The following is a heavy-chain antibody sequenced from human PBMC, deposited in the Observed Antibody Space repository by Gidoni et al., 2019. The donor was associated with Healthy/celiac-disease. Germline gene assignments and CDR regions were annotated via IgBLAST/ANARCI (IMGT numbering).Heavy chain of an antibody. Sequence: EVQLVESGGGLVQPGGSLRLSCAASGFTFRSYSMTWFRQAPGKGLGWVSYISSSSSTIYYADSVKGRFTISRDNAKNSLYLQMNSLRDEDTAVYYCARDSAQGGYCSSTSCPNYGMDVWGQGTTVTVSS. J-gene: IGHJ6*02. CDR2: ISSSSSTI. V-gene: IGHV3-48*02. D-gene: IGHD2-2*01. CDR3: ARDSAQGGYCSSTSCPNYGMDV. CDR1: GFTFRSYS.